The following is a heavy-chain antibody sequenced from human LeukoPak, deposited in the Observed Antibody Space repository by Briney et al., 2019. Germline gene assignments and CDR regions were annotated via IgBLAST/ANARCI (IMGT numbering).Heavy chain of an antibody. CDR2: IYYSGST. J-gene: IGHJ5*02. Sequence: SETLSLTCTVSGGSISSYYWSWIRQPPGKGLEWIGYIYYSGSTNYNPSLKSRVTISVDTSKNQFSLKLSSVTAADTAVYYCARLHSAGGYCSGGSCYSGENWFDPWGQGTLVTVSS. CDR1: GGSISSYY. CDR3: ARLHSAGGYCSGGSCYSGENWFDP. V-gene: IGHV4-59*08. D-gene: IGHD2-15*01.